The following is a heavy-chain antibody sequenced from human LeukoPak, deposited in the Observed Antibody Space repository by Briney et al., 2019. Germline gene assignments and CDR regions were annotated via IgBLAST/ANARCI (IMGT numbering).Heavy chain of an antibody. CDR1: GFTFSSYA. CDR2: ISGSGENT. V-gene: IGHV3-23*01. CDR3: AKGSTSWYAGPSDY. D-gene: IGHD6-13*01. Sequence: GGSLRLSCAASGFTFSSYAMSWVRQAPGKGLEWVSAISGSGENTNYADSVKGRFTISRDNSKNTLYLQMNSLRAEDTAVYYCAKGSTSWYAGPSDYWGQGTLVTVSS. J-gene: IGHJ4*02.